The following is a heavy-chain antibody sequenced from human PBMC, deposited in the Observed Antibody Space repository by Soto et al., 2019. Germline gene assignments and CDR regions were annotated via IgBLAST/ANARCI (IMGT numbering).Heavy chain of an antibody. CDR3: ATCVVHATRHTDGDL. J-gene: IGHJ2*01. CDR1: AASISTTNYY. D-gene: IGHD2-8*02. Sequence: PSETLSLTCTLSAASISTTNYYWDWFRKPPGKGLDWIGDIYYGRTTYCSPSLKVRVTSSLDTSNNHFSLNLTAVAPADTAVYYRATCVVHATRHTDGDLWAPG. CDR2: IYYGRTT. V-gene: IGHV4-39*02.